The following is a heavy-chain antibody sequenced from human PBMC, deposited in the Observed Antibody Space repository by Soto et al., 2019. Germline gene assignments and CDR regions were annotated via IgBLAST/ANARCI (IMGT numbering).Heavy chain of an antibody. Sequence: PSETLSLTCAVYGGSFSGYYWSWIRQPPGKGLEWIGEINHSGSTNYNPSLKSRVTISVDTSKNQFSLKLSSVTAADTAVYYCVRGPRYGGVNPPFYYYYYGMDVWGQGTTVTVSS. D-gene: IGHD4-17*01. J-gene: IGHJ6*02. CDR2: INHSGST. V-gene: IGHV4-34*01. CDR3: VRGPRYGGVNPPFYYYYYGMDV. CDR1: GGSFSGYY.